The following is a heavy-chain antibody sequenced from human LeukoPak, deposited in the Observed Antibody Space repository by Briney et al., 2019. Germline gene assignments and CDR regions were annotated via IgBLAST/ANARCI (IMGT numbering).Heavy chain of an antibody. CDR2: ISGPGSTT. Sequence: PGGSLRLSCAASGFTFSGYAMTWARQAPGKGLEWVATISGPGSTTYYADSVKGRFTISRDNSQNTLYLQMNSLRAEDTAIYYCAKGLLTKTHGISWDPFDSWGQGTLVSVSS. J-gene: IGHJ4*02. V-gene: IGHV3-23*01. D-gene: IGHD6-13*01. CDR3: AKGLLTKTHGISWDPFDS. CDR1: GFTFSGYA.